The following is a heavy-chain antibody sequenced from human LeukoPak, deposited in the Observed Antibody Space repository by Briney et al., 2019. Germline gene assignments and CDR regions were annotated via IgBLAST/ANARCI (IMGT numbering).Heavy chain of an antibody. V-gene: IGHV4-34*01. Sequence: SETLSLTCAVYGGSFSGYYWSWIRQPPGKGLEWIGEINHSGNTNYNPSLKSRVTISVDTSKNQFSLKLSSVTAADTAVYYCARGRGARIAAAGIRRGLSSVNFDIWGQGTMVTVSS. D-gene: IGHD6-13*01. J-gene: IGHJ3*02. CDR1: GGSFSGYY. CDR3: ARGRGARIAAAGIRRGLSSVNFDI. CDR2: INHSGNT.